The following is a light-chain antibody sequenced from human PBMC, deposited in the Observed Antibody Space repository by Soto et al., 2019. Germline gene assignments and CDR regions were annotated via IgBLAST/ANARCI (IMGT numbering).Light chain of an antibody. V-gene: IGKV1-5*03. Sequence: DIQMTQSPSTLSASVGDRVTITCRASQSISTWLAWYQQKPGKAPKLLIYKASTLESGVPSRFSGSGSGTEFTLTISSLQPDDFATYYCQQYHSYWTFAQGTKVDSK. CDR3: QQYHSYWT. CDR2: KAS. CDR1: QSISTW. J-gene: IGKJ1*01.